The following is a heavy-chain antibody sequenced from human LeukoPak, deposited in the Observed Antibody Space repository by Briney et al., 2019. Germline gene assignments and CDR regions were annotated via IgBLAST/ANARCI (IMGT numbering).Heavy chain of an antibody. V-gene: IGHV4-4*07. CDR2: IYTSGST. Sequence: SETLSLTCTVSGGSISSYYWSWIRQPAGKGLEWIGRIYTSGSTNYNPSLKSRVTMSVDTSKNQFSLKLSSVTAADTAVYYCARGPYYYDSSGNFDYWGQGTLVTVSS. CDR3: ARGPYYYDSSGNFDY. J-gene: IGHJ4*02. D-gene: IGHD3-22*01. CDR1: GGSISSYY.